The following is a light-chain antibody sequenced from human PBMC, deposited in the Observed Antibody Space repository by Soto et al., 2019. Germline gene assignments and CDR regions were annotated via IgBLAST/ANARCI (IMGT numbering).Light chain of an antibody. CDR3: ALYMGSGIWV. Sequence: QTVVTQEPSFSVSPGRTVTLTCGLSSGSVSTSYYPSWYQQTPGQAPRTVIYSTNTRSSGVLDRFSGSILGNKAALTITGAQADDEADYYCALYMGSGIWVFGGGTKLTVL. J-gene: IGLJ3*02. V-gene: IGLV8-61*01. CDR1: SGSVSTSYY. CDR2: STN.